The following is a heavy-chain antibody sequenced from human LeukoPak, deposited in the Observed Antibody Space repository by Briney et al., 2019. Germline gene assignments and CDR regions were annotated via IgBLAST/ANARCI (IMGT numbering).Heavy chain of an antibody. Sequence: GGSLRLSCAASGFTFYEYGMSWVRQAPGKGLEWVSGINWNGGSTGYAESVKGRFTISRDNAKNSLYLQMNSLRAEDTALYYCARDPGIAVNDAFDIWGQGTMVTVSS. J-gene: IGHJ3*02. CDR1: GFTFYEYG. V-gene: IGHV3-20*04. CDR3: ARDPGIAVNDAFDI. D-gene: IGHD6-19*01. CDR2: INWNGGST.